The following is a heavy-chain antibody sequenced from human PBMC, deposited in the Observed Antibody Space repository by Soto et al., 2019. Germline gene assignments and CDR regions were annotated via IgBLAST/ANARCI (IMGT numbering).Heavy chain of an antibody. Sequence: PSETLSLTCAVYGGSFSGYYWTWIRQTPGKGLEWIGEIHHSGRTNYNPSLKSRVSISADTSKTQLSLNLTSVTAADTAVYYCARGECSSNYCFTRWALDIWGQGTVVTVSS. J-gene: IGHJ3*02. CDR1: GGSFSGYY. CDR2: IHHSGRT. CDR3: ARGECSSNYCFTRWALDI. V-gene: IGHV4-34*01. D-gene: IGHD2-2*01.